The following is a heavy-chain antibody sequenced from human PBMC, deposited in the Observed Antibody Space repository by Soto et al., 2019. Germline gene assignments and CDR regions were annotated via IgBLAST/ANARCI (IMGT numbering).Heavy chain of an antibody. J-gene: IGHJ6*02. CDR3: ARNPVAGTSGYYYGMDV. CDR2: INPNSGGT. Sequence: ASVKVSCKASGYTFTGYYMHWVRQAPGQGLEWMGWINPNSGGTNYAQKFQGWVTMTRDTSISTAYMELSRLRSDGTAVYYCARNPVAGTSGYYYGMDVWGQGTTVTVSS. CDR1: GYTFTGYY. D-gene: IGHD6-19*01. V-gene: IGHV1-2*04.